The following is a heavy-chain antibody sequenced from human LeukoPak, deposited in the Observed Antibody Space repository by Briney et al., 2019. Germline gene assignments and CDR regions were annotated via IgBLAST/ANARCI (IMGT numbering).Heavy chain of an antibody. CDR3: AAEVFDYYDSSGYRDY. D-gene: IGHD3-22*01. CDR2: IVVGSGNT. J-gene: IGHJ4*02. V-gene: IGHV1-58*02. CDR1: GFTFTSST. Sequence: SVKVSCKASGFTFTSSTMQWVRQASGQRLERIGWIVVGSGNTNYAQKFQERVTITRDMSTSTAYMELSSLRSEDTAVYYCAAEVFDYYDSSGYRDYWGQGTLVTVSS.